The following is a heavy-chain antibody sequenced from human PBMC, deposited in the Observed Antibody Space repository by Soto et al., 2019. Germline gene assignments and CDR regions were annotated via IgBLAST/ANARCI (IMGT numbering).Heavy chain of an antibody. CDR3: AKDPGGSYYYYYGMDV. CDR2: ISYDGSNK. CDR1: GFTSSSYG. V-gene: IGHV3-30*18. D-gene: IGHD1-26*01. J-gene: IGHJ6*02. Sequence: PGGSLRLSCAASGFTSSSYGMHWVRQAPGKGLEWVAVISYDGSNKYYADSVKGRFTISRDNSKNTLYLQMNSLRAEDTAVYYCAKDPGGSYYYYYGMDVWGQGTTVTVSS.